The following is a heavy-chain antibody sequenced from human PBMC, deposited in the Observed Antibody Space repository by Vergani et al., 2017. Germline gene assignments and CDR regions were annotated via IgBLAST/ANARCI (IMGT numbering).Heavy chain of an antibody. CDR3: AREDSVVTCFNY. J-gene: IGHJ4*02. CDR2: ISGGSSYI. CDR1: GFAFGSFT. D-gene: IGHD2-15*01. Sequence: EVQLLESGGGLVRPGGSLRLSCAASGFAFGSFTMAWVRQAPGRGLELVSSISGGSSYIDYGDSVRGRFTVSRDNDKGFVYLQMDRLRDDDTAVYYCAREDSVVTCFNYWGQGTRVTVSS. V-gene: IGHV3-21*01.